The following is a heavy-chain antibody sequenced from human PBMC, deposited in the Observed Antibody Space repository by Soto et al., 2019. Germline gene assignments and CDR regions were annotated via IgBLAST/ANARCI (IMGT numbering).Heavy chain of an antibody. CDR2: MNPNSGNT. Sequence: GVSVEACSKASRYSLTSKYIKWVRQANGQGLEWMGWMNPNSGNTGYAQKFQGRVTMTRNTSISTAYMELSSLRSEDTAVYYCARADFWSGYYHYYYYYYMDVWAKGTTVTVSS. J-gene: IGHJ6*03. D-gene: IGHD3-3*01. CDR3: ARADFWSGYYHYYYYYYMDV. CDR1: RYSLTSKY. V-gene: IGHV1-8*01.